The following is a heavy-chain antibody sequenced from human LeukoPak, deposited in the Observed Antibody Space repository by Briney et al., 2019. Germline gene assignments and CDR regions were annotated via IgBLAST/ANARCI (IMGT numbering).Heavy chain of an antibody. D-gene: IGHD2-8*01. V-gene: IGHV1-18*01. Sequence: ASVKVSCKASGYTFTSYGISWVRQAPGQGLEWMGWISAYNGNTNYAQKLQGRVTMTTDTSTSTAYMELRSLRSDDTAEYYCARDRFRNLLMVYANSYGMDVWDQGTTVTVSS. CDR3: ARDRFRNLLMVYANSYGMDV. CDR2: ISAYNGNT. J-gene: IGHJ6*02. CDR1: GYTFTSYG.